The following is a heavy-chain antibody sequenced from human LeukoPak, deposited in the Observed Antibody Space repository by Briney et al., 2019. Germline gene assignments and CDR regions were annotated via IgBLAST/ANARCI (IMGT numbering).Heavy chain of an antibody. V-gene: IGHV4-39*01. CDR2: IYYSGST. J-gene: IGHJ4*02. CDR1: GGSIIRSSYY. Sequence: SETLSLTCAVSGGSIIRSSYYWGWLRQPPGKGLEWIGSIYYSGSTYYNPSLTSRVTISVNTSKNQFSPKLTPPTAPAPALLCRARPWNEGSDFDYWGQGGQVGVCS. D-gene: IGHD1-1*01. CDR3: ARPWNEGSDFDY.